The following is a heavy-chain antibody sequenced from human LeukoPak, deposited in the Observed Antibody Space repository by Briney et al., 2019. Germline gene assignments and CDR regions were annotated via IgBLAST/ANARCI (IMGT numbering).Heavy chain of an antibody. V-gene: IGHV4-31*03. CDR3: ARDSGRDAFDI. CDR1: GGSISSGGYY. CDR2: ICYSGST. J-gene: IGHJ3*02. Sequence: PSETLSLTCTVSGGSISSGGYYWSWIRQHPGKGLEWIGYICYSGSTYYNPSLKSRVTISVDTSKNQFSLKLSSVTAADTAVYYCARDSGRDAFDIWGQGTMVTVSS.